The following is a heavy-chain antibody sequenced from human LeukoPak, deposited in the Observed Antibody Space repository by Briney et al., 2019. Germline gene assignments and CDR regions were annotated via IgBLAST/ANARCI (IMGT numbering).Heavy chain of an antibody. CDR3: ARDLDSSGYGSFDY. CDR2: IIPIFGTA. D-gene: IGHD3-22*01. J-gene: IGHJ4*02. CDR1: GGTLSSYA. Sequence: ASVKVSCKASGGTLSSYAISWVRQAPGQGLEWMGGIIPIFGTANYAQKFQGRVTITTDESTSTAYMELSSLRSEDTAVYYCARDLDSSGYGSFDYWGQGTLVTVSS. V-gene: IGHV1-69*05.